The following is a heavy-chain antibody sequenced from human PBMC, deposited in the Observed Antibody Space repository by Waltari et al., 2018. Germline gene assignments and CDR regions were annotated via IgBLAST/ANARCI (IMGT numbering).Heavy chain of an antibody. J-gene: IGHJ6*03. CDR3: ARVGYYYYMDV. CDR2: IYYSGST. V-gene: IGHV4-59*01. Sequence: VQLQESGPGLVKPSETLSLPCTVSGGSISSYYLIWIRQPPGKGLEWIGYIYYSGSTNYNPSLKSRVTISVDTSKNQFSLKLSSVTAADTAVYYCARVGYYYYMDVWGKGTTVTVSS. CDR1: GGSISSYY.